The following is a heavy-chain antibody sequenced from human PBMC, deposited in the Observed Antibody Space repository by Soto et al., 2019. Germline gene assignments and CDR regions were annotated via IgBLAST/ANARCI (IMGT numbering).Heavy chain of an antibody. D-gene: IGHD6-19*01. CDR3: AREGRGWYVVY. J-gene: IGHJ4*02. V-gene: IGHV1-69*04. CDR2: IIPILGIA. Sequence: GASVKVSCKASGGTFSSYTISWVRQAPGQGLEWMGRIIPILGIANYAQKFQGRVTITADKSTSTAYMELSSLRSEDTAVYYCAREGRGWYVVYWGQGTLVTVSS. CDR1: GGTFSSYT.